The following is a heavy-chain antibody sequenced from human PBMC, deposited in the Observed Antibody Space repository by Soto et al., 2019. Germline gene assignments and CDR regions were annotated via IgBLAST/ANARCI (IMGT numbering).Heavy chain of an antibody. J-gene: IGHJ6*02. Sequence: GGSLRLSCAASGFTVSSNYMSWVRQSPGKGLEWVSVIYSGGSTYHADSVKGRFTISRDNSKNTLYLQMNSLRAEDTAVYYCAGPTVTTGYYYYYYGMDVWGQGTTVTVSS. CDR3: AGPTVTTGYYYYYYGMDV. CDR1: GFTVSSNY. V-gene: IGHV3-53*01. CDR2: IYSGGST. D-gene: IGHD4-17*01.